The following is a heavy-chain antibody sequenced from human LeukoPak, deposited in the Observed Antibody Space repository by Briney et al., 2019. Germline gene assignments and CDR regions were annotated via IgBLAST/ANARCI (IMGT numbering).Heavy chain of an antibody. J-gene: IGHJ5*02. Sequence: SETLSLTCTVSGGSISSYYWSWIRQPPGKGLEWIGYIYYSGSTNYNPSLKSRVTMSVDTSKNQFSLKLSSVTAADTAVYYCARDVVRGVMGKPGRKNWFDPWGQGTLVTVSS. CDR1: GGSISSYY. V-gene: IGHV4-59*12. CDR2: IYYSGST. CDR3: ARDVVRGVMGKPGRKNWFDP. D-gene: IGHD3-10*01.